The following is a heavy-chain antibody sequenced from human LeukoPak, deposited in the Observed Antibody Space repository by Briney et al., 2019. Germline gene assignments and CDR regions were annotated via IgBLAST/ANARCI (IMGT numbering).Heavy chain of an antibody. Sequence: GRSLRLSCAGSGFIFSNNWMSWVRQAPGKGLEWVANIKGDGSETYYVDSVKGRFTISRDNTRNSLYLQMNSLRADDTATYYCTRDDFSGSYCDWGQGTLVTVSS. V-gene: IGHV3-7*01. D-gene: IGHD1-26*01. CDR1: GFIFSNNW. J-gene: IGHJ4*02. CDR2: IKGDGSET. CDR3: TRDDFSGSYCD.